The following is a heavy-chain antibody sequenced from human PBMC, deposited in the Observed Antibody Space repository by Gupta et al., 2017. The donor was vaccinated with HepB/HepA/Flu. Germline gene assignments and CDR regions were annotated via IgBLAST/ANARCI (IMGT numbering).Heavy chain of an antibody. CDR1: GGSFSGYY. V-gene: IGHV4-34*02. CDR3: ARKDSSGFYLDY. CDR2: IDHFGSS. D-gene: IGHD3-22*01. Sequence: QVQLQQWGAGLLKPSETLSLTCTVYGGSFSGYYWSWIRQPPGKGLEWIGEIDHFGSSNYNPSLKSRVTRSVDTSKNQFSLKLSSVTAADTAVYFCARKDSSGFYLDYWGQGTLGTVSS. J-gene: IGHJ4*02.